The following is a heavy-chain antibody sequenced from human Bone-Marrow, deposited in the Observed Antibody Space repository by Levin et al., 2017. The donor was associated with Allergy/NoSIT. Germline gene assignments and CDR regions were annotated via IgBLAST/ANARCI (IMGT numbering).Heavy chain of an antibody. CDR1: GFTFSSYA. Sequence: GGSLRLSCAASGFTFSSYAMHWVRQAPGKGLEWVAVISYDGSNKYYADSVKGRFTISRDNSKNTLYLQMNSLRAEDTAVYYCARSYDSSGYYYWPYFQHWGQGTLVTVSS. J-gene: IGHJ1*01. CDR3: ARSYDSSGYYYWPYFQH. CDR2: ISYDGSNK. D-gene: IGHD3-22*01. V-gene: IGHV3-30*04.